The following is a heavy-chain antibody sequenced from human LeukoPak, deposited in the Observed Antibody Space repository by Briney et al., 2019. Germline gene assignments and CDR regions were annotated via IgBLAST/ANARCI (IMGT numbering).Heavy chain of an antibody. CDR1: GYSISSGHY. D-gene: IGHD3-10*01. J-gene: IGHJ6*02. V-gene: IGHV4-38-2*02. Sequence: PSETLSLTCTVSGYSISSGHYWGWIRQPPGKGLEWIGSIYHSGSTNYNLSLKSRVTISVDKSKNQFSLKLSSVTAADTAVYYCARESKGWFGELPDYYYGMDVWGQGTTVTVSS. CDR3: ARESKGWFGELPDYYYGMDV. CDR2: IYHSGST.